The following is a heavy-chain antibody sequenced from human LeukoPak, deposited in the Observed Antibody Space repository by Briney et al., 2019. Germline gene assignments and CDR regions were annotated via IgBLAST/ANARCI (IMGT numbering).Heavy chain of an antibody. CDR3: ARAKQQWLAGGGAFDI. Sequence: PGGSLRLSCAASGFTFSHYNMNWVRQAPGKGLEWVSSVSSSGETTYYADSVKGRFTISRDNAKNSLYLQMNSLRAEDTAVYYCARAKQQWLAGGGAFDIWGQGTMVTVSS. CDR2: VSSSGETT. J-gene: IGHJ3*02. CDR1: GFTFSHYN. D-gene: IGHD6-19*01. V-gene: IGHV3-48*04.